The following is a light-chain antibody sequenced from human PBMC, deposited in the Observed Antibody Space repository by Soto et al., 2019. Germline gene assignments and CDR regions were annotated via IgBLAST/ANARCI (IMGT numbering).Light chain of an antibody. CDR3: QQYNNWPPFT. J-gene: IGKJ3*01. CDR1: QSVSRR. CDR2: GAS. Sequence: EIVMTQSPATLSVSPGERVTLSCRASQSVSRRLAWYQQKPGQAPRLLIYGASTRATGIPARFSGSGSGTEFTITISSMQSEDFAVYYCQQYNNWPPFTFGPGTKVDI. V-gene: IGKV3-15*01.